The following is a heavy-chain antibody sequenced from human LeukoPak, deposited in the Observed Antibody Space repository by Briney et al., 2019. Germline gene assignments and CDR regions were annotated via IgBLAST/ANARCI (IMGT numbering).Heavy chain of an antibody. CDR3: ARMQKDKDYYYGMDV. V-gene: IGHV1-18*04. Sequence: ASVTVSCKASGYTFTSYGISWVRQAPGQGLEWMGLISTYNGNTNYAQKFQGRVTMTTDTSTSTAYMELRSLRSDDTAVYYCARMQKDKDYYYGMDVWGKGTTVTVSS. CDR2: ISTYNGNT. CDR1: GYTFTSYG. J-gene: IGHJ6*04.